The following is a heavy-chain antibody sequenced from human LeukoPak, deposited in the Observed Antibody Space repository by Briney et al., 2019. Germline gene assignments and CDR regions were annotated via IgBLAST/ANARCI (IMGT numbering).Heavy chain of an antibody. CDR1: GGSVSSGSYY. V-gene: IGHV4-61*01. J-gene: IGHJ4*02. CDR2: IYYSGGT. D-gene: IGHD5-24*01. CDR3: ARGSRWLHPSDY. Sequence: SETLSLTCTVSGGSVSSGSYYWSWIRQPPGKGLEWIGYIYYSGGTNYNPSLKSRVTISVDTSKNQFSLKLSSVTAADTAVYYCARGSRWLHPSDYWGQGTLVTVSS.